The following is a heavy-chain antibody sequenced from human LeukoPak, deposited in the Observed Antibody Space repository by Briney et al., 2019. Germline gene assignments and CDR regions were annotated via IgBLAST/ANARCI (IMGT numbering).Heavy chain of an antibody. D-gene: IGHD4-23*01. J-gene: IGHJ6*02. V-gene: IGHV1-69*13. CDR1: GGTLNNYG. CDR2: IIPIIGAA. Sequence: ASVKVSCKASGGTLNNYGINWVRQAPGQGLEWMGGIIPIIGAANYALKFQGRVTISADESTSTAYMELNSLRSEDTAVYYCERGNSRWSTPTSSYYYRMDVWGQGTSVTVSS. CDR3: ERGNSRWSTPTSSYYYRMDV.